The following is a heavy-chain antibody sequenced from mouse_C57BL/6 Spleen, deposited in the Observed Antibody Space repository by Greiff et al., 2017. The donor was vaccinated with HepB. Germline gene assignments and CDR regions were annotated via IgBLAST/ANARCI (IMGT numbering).Heavy chain of an antibody. V-gene: IGHV5-17*01. J-gene: IGHJ2*01. D-gene: IGHD4-1*01. CDR1: GFTFSDYG. Sequence: EVKLMESGGGLVKPGGSLKLSCAASGFTFSDYGMHWVRQAPEKGLEWVAYISSGISTIYYADTVKGRFTISGDNATNTLFLQLTSLRSEDTAMYYCAGGLGREYFDYWGQGTTLTVSS. CDR2: ISSGISTI. CDR3: AGGLGREYFDY.